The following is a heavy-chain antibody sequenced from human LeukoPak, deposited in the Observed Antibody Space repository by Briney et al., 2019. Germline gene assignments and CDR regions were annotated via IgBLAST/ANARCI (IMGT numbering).Heavy chain of an antibody. V-gene: IGHV3-21*01. CDR2: ISSSSSYI. J-gene: IGHJ4*02. D-gene: IGHD2-8*01. Sequence: NPGRTLRLSCAASGFTFSSYSMNWVRQAPGKGREWVSSISSSSSYIYYADSAKGRYTISRDNPKNSLYLQMNSLRAEHTAVYYCARENIVLMVYAIDDWGQGTLVTVSS. CDR1: GFTFSSYS. CDR3: ARENIVLMVYAIDD.